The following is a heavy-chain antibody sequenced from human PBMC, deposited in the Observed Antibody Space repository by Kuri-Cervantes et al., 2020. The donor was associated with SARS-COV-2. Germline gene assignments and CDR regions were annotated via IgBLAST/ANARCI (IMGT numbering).Heavy chain of an antibody. D-gene: IGHD3-3*01. CDR1: GGTFTGYY. V-gene: IGHV1-2*02. CDR2: INPNSGGT. Sequence: ASVKVSCKASGGTFTGYYMHWVRQAPGQGLEWMGWINPNSGGTNYAQKFQGRVTMTRDTSISTAYMELSRLRSDDTAVYYCASRRGFLAYNDAFDIWGQGTMVTVSS. J-gene: IGHJ3*02. CDR3: ASRRGFLAYNDAFDI.